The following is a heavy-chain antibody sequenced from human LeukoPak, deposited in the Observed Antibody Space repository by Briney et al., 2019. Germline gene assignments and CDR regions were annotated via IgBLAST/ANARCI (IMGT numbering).Heavy chain of an antibody. CDR1: GYTFTSYA. CDR2: INAGNGNT. J-gene: IGHJ6*03. Sequence: ASVKVSCKASGYTFTSYAMHWVRQAPGQRLEWMGWINAGNGNTKYSQKFQGRVTITRDTSASTAYMELSSLRSEDTAVYYCARGGGSSWYHYYYYMDVWGKGTTVTVSS. CDR3: ARGGGSSWYHYYYYMDV. D-gene: IGHD6-13*01. V-gene: IGHV1-3*01.